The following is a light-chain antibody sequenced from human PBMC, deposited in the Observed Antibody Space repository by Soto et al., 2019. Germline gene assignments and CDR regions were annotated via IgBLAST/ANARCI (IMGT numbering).Light chain of an antibody. CDR2: GAS. Sequence: VMTQSPATLAVSPGERATLSCRASQSVSYNLAWYQQKPGQAPRLLIYGASTRATGIPARFSGSGSGTEFTLTISSLQSEDFAVYYCQQYNNWPPWTFGQGTKVDIK. CDR1: QSVSYN. CDR3: QQYNNWPPWT. V-gene: IGKV3-15*01. J-gene: IGKJ1*01.